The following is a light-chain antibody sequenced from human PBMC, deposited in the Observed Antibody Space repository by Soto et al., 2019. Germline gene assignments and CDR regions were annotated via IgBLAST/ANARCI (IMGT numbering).Light chain of an antibody. Sequence: QSVVTQPPSASGTPGQRVTISCSGSASNIGSNPVNWYQRLPGTAPKLLIHSNDQRPSGVPDRFSGSKSGTSASLALSGLQSDDEADYYCATWDQSLNGVVFGGGTKLTVL. CDR3: ATWDQSLNGVV. V-gene: IGLV1-44*01. CDR1: ASNIGSNP. CDR2: SND. J-gene: IGLJ3*02.